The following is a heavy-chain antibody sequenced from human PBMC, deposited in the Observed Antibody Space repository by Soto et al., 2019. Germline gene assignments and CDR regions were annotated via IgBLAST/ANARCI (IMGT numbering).Heavy chain of an antibody. J-gene: IGHJ4*02. V-gene: IGHV1-69*01. Sequence: VQLVQSGAEVRKPGSSVKVSCKASGGTFNNYAIHWVRQAPGQGLEWMGGIVPMFGPAKYPEKFRGRVSITADDSTSTAYMELRSLTSEGTAMYYCARPSYSSSWLPNLDYWGQGTLVTVSS. CDR3: ARPSYSSSWLPNLDY. CDR2: IVPMFGPA. D-gene: IGHD5-12*01. CDR1: GGTFNNYA.